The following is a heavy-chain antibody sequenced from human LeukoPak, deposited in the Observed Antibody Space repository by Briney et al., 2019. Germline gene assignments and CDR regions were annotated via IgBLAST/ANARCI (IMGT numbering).Heavy chain of an antibody. CDR3: ARPLRVQWLAGFDY. D-gene: IGHD6-19*01. V-gene: IGHV4-31*03. CDR1: GGSISSGGYY. J-gene: IGHJ4*02. Sequence: SETLSLTCTVSGGSISSGGYYWSWIRQHPGKGLEWIGYIYYSGSTYYNPSLKSRVTISVDTSKNQFSLKLSSVTAADTAVYYCARPLRVQWLAGFDYWGQGTLVTVSS. CDR2: IYYSGST.